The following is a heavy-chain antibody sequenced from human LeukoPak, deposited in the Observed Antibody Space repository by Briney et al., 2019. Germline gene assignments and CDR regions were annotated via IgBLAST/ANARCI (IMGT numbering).Heavy chain of an antibody. CDR2: INHSGST. CDR3: ARGRKVVVDYEPQTFDV. V-gene: IGHV4-34*01. Sequence: KPSETLSLTCAVYGGSFSGYYWSWIRQPPGKGLEWIGEINHSGSTNYNPSLKSRVTISVDTSKNQFSLKLSSVTAADTAVYYCARGRKVVVDYEPQTFDVWGQGTLATVSS. J-gene: IGHJ3*01. D-gene: IGHD2-2*01. CDR1: GGSFSGYY.